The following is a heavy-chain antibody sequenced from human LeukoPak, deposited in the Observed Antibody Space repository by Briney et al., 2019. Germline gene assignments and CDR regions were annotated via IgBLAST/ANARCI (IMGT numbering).Heavy chain of an antibody. Sequence: ASVKVSCKASGYTFTGYYMHWVRQAPGQGLEWMGRINHNSGGTNYAQKFQGRVTMTRDTSISTAYMELSRLRSDDTAVYYCARDLKWELLCFQHWGQGTLVTVSS. J-gene: IGHJ1*01. V-gene: IGHV1-2*06. D-gene: IGHD1-26*01. CDR3: ARDLKWELLCFQH. CDR1: GYTFTGYY. CDR2: INHNSGGT.